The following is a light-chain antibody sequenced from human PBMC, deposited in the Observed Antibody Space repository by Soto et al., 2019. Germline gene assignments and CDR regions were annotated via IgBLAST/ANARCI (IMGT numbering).Light chain of an antibody. V-gene: IGKV1-5*03. CDR1: QSINTW. J-gene: IGKJ1*01. CDR3: QQYNSYSEA. CDR2: KAS. Sequence: DIQMTQSPSTLSGSVGDRVTITCRASQSINTWLAWYQQKPGKAPKLLIYKASSLESGVPSRFSGSGSGTEFTLTISSLQPDDFATYYCQQYNSYSEAFGQGTKVDI.